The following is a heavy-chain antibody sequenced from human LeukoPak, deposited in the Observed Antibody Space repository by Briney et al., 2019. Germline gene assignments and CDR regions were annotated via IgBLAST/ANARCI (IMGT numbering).Heavy chain of an antibody. CDR2: ISGSSGST. J-gene: IGHJ4*02. CDR1: GFTFSSYA. Sequence: GGSLRLSCAVSGFTFSSYAMSWVRQSPGKRLEWVSEISGSSGSTYYADSVPARFTSSRDNSKNTLYLQINSLSAEATAVYSCAKDPNDFSSGYEDDYWGQGTLVTVSS. D-gene: IGHD3-3*01. V-gene: IGHV3-23*01. CDR3: AKDPNDFSSGYEDDY.